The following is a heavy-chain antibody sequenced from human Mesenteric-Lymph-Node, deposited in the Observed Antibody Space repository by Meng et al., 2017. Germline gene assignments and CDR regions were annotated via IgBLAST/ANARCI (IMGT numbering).Heavy chain of an antibody. J-gene: IGHJ4*02. Sequence: QVQLQESGPGLVKPSETLSFTCTVSGGSISSSSYYWAWIRQPPGEGLEWIGSVVYSGTTYYTSSLKSRVSISVDTSKNQFSLKLSSVTAADTAVYYCARHHHSPTFDYWGQGTLVTVSS. V-gene: IGHV4-39*01. CDR2: VVYSGTT. CDR1: GGSISSSSYY. D-gene: IGHD1-14*01. CDR3: ARHHHSPTFDY.